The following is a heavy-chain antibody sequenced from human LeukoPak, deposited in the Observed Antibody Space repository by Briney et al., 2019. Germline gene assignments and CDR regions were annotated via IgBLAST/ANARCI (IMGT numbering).Heavy chain of an antibody. D-gene: IGHD6-19*01. CDR1: GLTFRGYA. V-gene: IGHV3-23*01. J-gene: IGHJ5*02. CDR2: ITGGGDNT. CDR3: ARDRGAVAGMGGWFDP. Sequence: QTGGSLRLSCAASGLTFRGYAMSWVRQAPGKGLQWVSSITGGGDNTYYADSVKGRFTISRDNSENTLYLRMNSLRAEDTAVYYCARDRGAVAGMGGWFDPWGQGTMVTVSS.